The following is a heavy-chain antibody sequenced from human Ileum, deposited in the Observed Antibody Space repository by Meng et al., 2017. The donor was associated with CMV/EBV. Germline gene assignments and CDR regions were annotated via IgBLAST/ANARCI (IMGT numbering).Heavy chain of an antibody. Sequence: GSISSGGYYWSWIRQPPRKGLEWIGYIYHSGSTYYNPSLKSRVTISIDRSKNQFSLKLSSVTAADTAVYYCAREGSITGTTAVLDPWGQGTLVTVSS. CDR1: GSISSGGYY. CDR3: AREGSITGTTAVLDP. V-gene: IGHV4-30-2*01. D-gene: IGHD1-20*01. CDR2: IYHSGST. J-gene: IGHJ5*02.